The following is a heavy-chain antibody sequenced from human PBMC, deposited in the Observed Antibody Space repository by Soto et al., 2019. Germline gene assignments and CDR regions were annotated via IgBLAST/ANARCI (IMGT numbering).Heavy chain of an antibody. Sequence: QVQLVESGGGVVQPGKSLRLSCAASGFTFSSFGIHWVRQAPGKGLEWVAVIWYEGSLKYYADFAKGRFTISRDNSKNMVYLQMSSLRGEDTAVYYCAKARPIWSQVDYWGQGTLVTVSS. D-gene: IGHD3-3*01. J-gene: IGHJ4*02. CDR3: AKARPIWSQVDY. V-gene: IGHV3-33*06. CDR2: IWYEGSLK. CDR1: GFTFSSFG.